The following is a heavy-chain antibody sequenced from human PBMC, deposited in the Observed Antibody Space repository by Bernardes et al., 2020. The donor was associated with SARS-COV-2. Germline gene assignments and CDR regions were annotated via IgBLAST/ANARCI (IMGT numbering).Heavy chain of an antibody. Sequence: GGSLRLSCVATGFTFSTYGMSWVRQLPGRGLEWVSGFTTGAGSTYYADSVKGRFTISRDNSKNTLYLQMDSLRVEDTAIYYCAKPLGPSGYHSFDYWGRGTLVTVSS. J-gene: IGHJ4*02. D-gene: IGHD6-25*01. CDR3: AKPLGPSGYHSFDY. CDR2: FTTGAGST. CDR1: GFTFSTYG. V-gene: IGHV3-23*01.